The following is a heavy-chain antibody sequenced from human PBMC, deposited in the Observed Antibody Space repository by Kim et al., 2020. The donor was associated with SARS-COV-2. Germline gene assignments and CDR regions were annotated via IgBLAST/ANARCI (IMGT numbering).Heavy chain of an antibody. J-gene: IGHJ3*02. CDR1: GFMFSRYE. Sequence: GGSLRLSCTVSGFMFSRYEINWVRQAPGKGLEWVSYISSSGSTKYYADSVKGRLSISRDNAKNSVYLQMNSLRVDDTAVFYCARAGIAGADAFDIWGQGTLVTVSS. CDR3: ARAGIAGADAFDI. V-gene: IGHV3-48*03. CDR2: ISSSGSTK. D-gene: IGHD6-19*01.